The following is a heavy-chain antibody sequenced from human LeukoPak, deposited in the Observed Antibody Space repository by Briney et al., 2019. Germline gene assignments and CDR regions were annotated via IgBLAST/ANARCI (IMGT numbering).Heavy chain of an antibody. D-gene: IGHD3-3*01. CDR2: IYPGDSDT. V-gene: IGHV5-51*01. CDR3: ARAGYLRVVLNWFDP. Sequence: GEPLKICCKGAGYSFTSYWIGWVRQMPGKGLELMGIIYPGDSDTRDTPSFQGQVTISADKSISTAYLQWSSLKASDTAMYYCARAGYLRVVLNWFDPWGQGTLVTVSS. J-gene: IGHJ5*02. CDR1: GYSFTSYW.